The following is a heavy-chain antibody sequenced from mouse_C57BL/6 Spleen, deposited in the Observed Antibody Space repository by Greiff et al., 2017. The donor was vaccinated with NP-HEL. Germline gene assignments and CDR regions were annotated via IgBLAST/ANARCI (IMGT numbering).Heavy chain of an antibody. CDR3: ARDQLRLRFDY. J-gene: IGHJ2*01. CDR2: ISDGGSYT. Sequence: EVQRVESGGGLVKPGGSLKLSCAASGFTFSSYAMSWVRQTPEKRLEWVATISDGGSYTYYPDNVKGRFTISRDNAKNNLYLQMSHLKSEDTAMYYCARDQLRLRFDYWGQGTTLTVSS. D-gene: IGHD3-2*02. CDR1: GFTFSSYA. V-gene: IGHV5-4*01.